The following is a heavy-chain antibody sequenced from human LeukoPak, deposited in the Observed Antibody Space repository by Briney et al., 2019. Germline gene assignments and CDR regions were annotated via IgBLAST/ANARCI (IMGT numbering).Heavy chain of an antibody. CDR3: ARDAGYGGNSDYYYMDV. V-gene: IGHV3-48*01. Sequence: GGSLRLSCAASAFTFSTYAMNWVRQAPGKGLEWVSYISSSSNNIYYADSVKGRFTISRDNAKNSLYLQMNSLRAEDTAVYYCARDAGYGGNSDYYYMDVWGKGTTVTVSS. CDR1: AFTFSTYA. J-gene: IGHJ6*03. D-gene: IGHD4-23*01. CDR2: ISSSSNNI.